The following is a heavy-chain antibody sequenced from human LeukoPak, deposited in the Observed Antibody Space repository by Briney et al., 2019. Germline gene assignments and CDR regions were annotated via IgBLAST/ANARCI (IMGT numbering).Heavy chain of an antibody. CDR1: GYTLTELC. J-gene: IGHJ5*02. CDR3: ARALNWFDP. V-gene: IGHV1-24*01. CDR2: CNPEDGET. Sequence: ASVKVSCKVSGYTLTELCMHWVRQAPGKGLEWMGGCNPEDGETIYAQKFQGRVTMIEDTSTDTAYMELSSLRSEDTAVYYCARALNWFDPWGQGTLVTVSS.